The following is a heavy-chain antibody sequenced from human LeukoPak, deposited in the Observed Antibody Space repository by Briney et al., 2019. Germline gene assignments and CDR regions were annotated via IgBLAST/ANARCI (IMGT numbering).Heavy chain of an antibody. CDR2: ISGSGGST. Sequence: GGSLRLSCAASGFTFSSYAMSWVRQAPGKGLEWVSAISGSGGSTYYADSVKGRFTISRDNSKNTLYLQMNSLRAEDAAVYYCAKGARRITMVRPFDYWGQGTLVTVSS. J-gene: IGHJ4*02. CDR1: GFTFSSYA. CDR3: AKGARRITMVRPFDY. V-gene: IGHV3-23*01. D-gene: IGHD3-10*01.